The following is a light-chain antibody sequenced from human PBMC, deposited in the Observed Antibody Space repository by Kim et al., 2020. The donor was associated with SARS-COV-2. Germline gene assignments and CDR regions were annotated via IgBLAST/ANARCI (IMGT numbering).Light chain of an antibody. J-gene: IGKJ2*01. CDR3: QQSYRTTYT. V-gene: IGKV1-39*01. CDR1: QTITNY. CDR2: ITS. Sequence: DIQMTQSPSSLSASVGDTVTITCRASQTITNYLNWFQQRPGKAPKLLIYITSTLQSGVPSRFSGSGSGTDFTLTISSLQPEDFATYYCQQSYRTTYTFGQGTKLEI.